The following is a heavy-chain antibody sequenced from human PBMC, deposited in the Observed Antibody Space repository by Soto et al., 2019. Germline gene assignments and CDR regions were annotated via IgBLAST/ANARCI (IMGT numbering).Heavy chain of an antibody. D-gene: IGHD6-19*01. CDR3: AKVGGSGWFDAFDI. Sequence: VGSLRLSCAASGFSFSTYALSWVRQAPGKGLDWVSVISGSGGSTDYVGSVKGRFTISRDNSKNALFLQMNSLRAEDTALYYCAKVGGSGWFDAFDIWGQGTMVTVSS. CDR1: GFSFSTYA. CDR2: ISGSGGST. J-gene: IGHJ3*02. V-gene: IGHV3-23*01.